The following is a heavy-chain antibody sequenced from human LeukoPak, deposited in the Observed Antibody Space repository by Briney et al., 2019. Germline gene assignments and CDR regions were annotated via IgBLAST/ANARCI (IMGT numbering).Heavy chain of an antibody. CDR3: ARARNGHINNWFDP. CDR2: IYYSGST. CDR1: GGSINSYY. V-gene: IGHV4-59*01. Sequence: SKTLSLTCTVSGGSINSYYWSWIRQPPGKGLEWIGYIYYSGSTNYNPSLKSRVTISVDTSKNQFSLKMSSVTAADTAVYYCARARNGHINNWFDPWGQGTLVTVSS. J-gene: IGHJ5*02. D-gene: IGHD5-24*01.